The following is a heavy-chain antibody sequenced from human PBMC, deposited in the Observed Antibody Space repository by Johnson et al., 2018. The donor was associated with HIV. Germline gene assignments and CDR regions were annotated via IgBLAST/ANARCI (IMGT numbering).Heavy chain of an antibody. D-gene: IGHD2-15*01. Sequence: EVQLVESGGGLVQPGGSLRLSCAASGFTFSSYDMHWVRQATGKGLEWVSAIGTAGDTYYPGSVKGRFTISRDNAKDTLDLQLNSLTAEDTAVYYCARAGIVFDIWGQGTMVTVSS. V-gene: IGHV3-13*01. CDR2: IGTAGDT. J-gene: IGHJ3*02. CDR1: GFTFSSYD. CDR3: ARAGIVFDI.